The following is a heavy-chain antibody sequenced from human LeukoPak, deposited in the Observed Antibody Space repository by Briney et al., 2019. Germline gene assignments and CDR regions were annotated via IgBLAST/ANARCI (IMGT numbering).Heavy chain of an antibody. CDR3: ARQYYETLTGPNWFDA. D-gene: IGHD3-9*01. Sequence: LGESLKISCKGSGYPFTSYWIGWVRQMPGKGLEWMGIILPGNSDTRYSPSFKGQFTMSVDKSISIAYLQWSSLKASDTAIYYCARQYYETLTGPNWFDAWGQGTLVTVSS. J-gene: IGHJ5*02. CDR2: ILPGNSDT. CDR1: GYPFTSYW. V-gene: IGHV5-51*01.